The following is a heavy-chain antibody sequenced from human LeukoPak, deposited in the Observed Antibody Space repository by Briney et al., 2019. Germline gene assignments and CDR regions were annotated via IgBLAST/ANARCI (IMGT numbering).Heavy chain of an antibody. D-gene: IGHD2-15*01. Sequence: GGSLRLSCAASGFTFSSYGMQWVRQAPGKGLEWVAVIWYDGSNKYYADSVKGRFTISRGNSKNTLYLQMNSLRAEDTAVYYCARDSSPGYCSGGSCLFDPWGQGTLVTVSS. CDR2: IWYDGSNK. V-gene: IGHV3-33*01. CDR3: ARDSSPGYCSGGSCLFDP. CDR1: GFTFSSYG. J-gene: IGHJ5*02.